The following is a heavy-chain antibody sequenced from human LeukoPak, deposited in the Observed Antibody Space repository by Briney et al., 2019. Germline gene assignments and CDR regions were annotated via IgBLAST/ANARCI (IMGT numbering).Heavy chain of an antibody. CDR2: IGTASDT. J-gene: IGHJ3*02. V-gene: IGHV3-13*01. D-gene: IGHD2-8*02. CDR1: GFTFSRYD. CDR3: ARAQTGYCTGGGCRSDAFDI. Sequence: GGSLRLSCAASGFTFSRYDFQWVRRRPGKGLEWVSSIGTASDTYYSDSVRGRFRISRENPDNSFHLQMNSLRVEDTAVYYCARAQTGYCTGGGCRSDAFDIWGQGTVVSVSS.